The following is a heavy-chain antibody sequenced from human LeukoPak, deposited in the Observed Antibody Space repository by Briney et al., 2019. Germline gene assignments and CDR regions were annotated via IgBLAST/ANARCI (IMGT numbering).Heavy chain of an antibody. Sequence: PGGSLRLSCAASGFTFSSYSMNWVRQAPGKGLEWVSYISSSSSTIYYADSVKGRFTISRDNSKNTLYLQMNSLRAEDTAVYYCARDAPSSGTSAWGYYYYYGMDVWGQGTTVTVSS. CDR3: ARDAPSSGTSAWGYYYYYGMDV. D-gene: IGHD2-2*01. J-gene: IGHJ6*02. CDR1: GFTFSSYS. V-gene: IGHV3-48*01. CDR2: ISSSSSTI.